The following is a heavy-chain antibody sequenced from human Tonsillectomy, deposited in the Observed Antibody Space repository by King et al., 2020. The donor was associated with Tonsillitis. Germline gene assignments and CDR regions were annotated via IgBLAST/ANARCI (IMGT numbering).Heavy chain of an antibody. J-gene: IGHJ6*02. D-gene: IGHD3-3*01. CDR1: GFTFSSYV. V-gene: IGHV3-23*01. CDR2: ISGSGGST. CDR3: AKGRDLWSPDGRDV. Sequence: VQLLESGGGFIQLGGSLRLSCAASGFTFSSYVMSWVRQAPGKGLEWVSGISGSGGSTYYADSVKGRFAISRDNSKNILYLQMNSLRAEDTAVYYCAKGRDLWSPDGRDVWGQGTTVTVSS.